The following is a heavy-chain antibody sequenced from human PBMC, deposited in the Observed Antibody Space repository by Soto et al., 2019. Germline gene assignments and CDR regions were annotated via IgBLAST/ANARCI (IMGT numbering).Heavy chain of an antibody. V-gene: IGHV3-23*01. J-gene: IGHJ4*02. CDR3: AKYYYDRSGSPLAFDY. CDR1: GFTFSKYA. D-gene: IGHD3-22*01. CDR2: ISGSGGTT. Sequence: VGFLRLSCAASGFTFSKYALSWVRQAPGKGLEWVSAISGSGGTTHYADSVKGRVTISRDNSKDTVFLQMNSLRAEDTAVYSCAKYYYDRSGSPLAFDYWGQGTLVTVSS.